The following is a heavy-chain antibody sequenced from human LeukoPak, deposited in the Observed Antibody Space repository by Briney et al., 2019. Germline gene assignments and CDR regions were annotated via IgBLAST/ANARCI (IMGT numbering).Heavy chain of an antibody. CDR2: ISGSGGST. Sequence: AGGSLRLSCAAPGFTFSSYAMSWVRQAPGKGLEWVSAISGSGGSTYYADSVKGRFTISRDNSKNTLYLQMNSLRAEDTAVYYCAKDLRGLSTLYYYMDVWGKGTTVTVSS. CDR3: AKDLRGLSTLYYYMDV. CDR1: GFTFSSYA. V-gene: IGHV3-23*01. J-gene: IGHJ6*03. D-gene: IGHD3-16*02.